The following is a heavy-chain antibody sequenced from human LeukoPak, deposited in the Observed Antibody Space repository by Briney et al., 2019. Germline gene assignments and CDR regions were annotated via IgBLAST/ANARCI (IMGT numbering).Heavy chain of an antibody. CDR1: GGTFSSYA. Sequence: SVKVSFKASGGTFSSYAISWVRQAPGQGLEWMGGIIPIFGTANYAQKFQGRVTITADESTSTAYMELSSLRSEDTAVCYCAREGLNCSSTSCALSGGYNWFDPWGQGTLVTVSS. CDR3: AREGLNCSSTSCALSGGYNWFDP. CDR2: IIPIFGTA. J-gene: IGHJ5*02. D-gene: IGHD2-2*01. V-gene: IGHV1-69*13.